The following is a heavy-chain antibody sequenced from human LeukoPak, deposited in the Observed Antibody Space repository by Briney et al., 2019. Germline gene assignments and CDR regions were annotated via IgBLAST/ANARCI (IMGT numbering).Heavy chain of an antibody. CDR2: INSSTSYK. D-gene: IGHD4-23*01. V-gene: IGHV3-21*01. CDR1: GFTFSSYS. CDR3: ASNQYGGNPYDDFDI. J-gene: IGHJ3*02. Sequence: GGSLRLSCAASGFTFSSYSTNWVRQGPGKGREWVSSINSSTSYKCYANLVTGRFTSSRYIAKNSLYLQMNDLRAEDTAGYYCASNQYGGNPYDDFDIWGQGTMVTVSS.